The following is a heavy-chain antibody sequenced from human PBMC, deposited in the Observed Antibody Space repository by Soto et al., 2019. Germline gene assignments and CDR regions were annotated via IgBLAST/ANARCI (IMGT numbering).Heavy chain of an antibody. CDR1: GFTFTNSA. CDR3: ATDRSYDSCRY. J-gene: IGHJ4*02. D-gene: IGHD3-16*01. Sequence: SVKVSCKASGFTFTNSAVEWVRQARGQGLEWIGWIVVGSGHTSYAQKFQERVTISRDMSTGTAYMELISLTSEDTAMYYCATDRSYDSCRYWGQGTLVTVSS. CDR2: IVVGSGHT. V-gene: IGHV1-58*01.